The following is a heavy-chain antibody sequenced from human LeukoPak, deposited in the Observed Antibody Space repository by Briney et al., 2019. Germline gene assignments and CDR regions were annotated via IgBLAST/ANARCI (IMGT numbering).Heavy chain of an antibody. Sequence: SETLSLTCTVSGGSISSSSYYWGWIRQPPGKGLEWIGSIYYSGSTYYNPSLKSRVTISVDTSKNQFSLKLSSVTAADTAVYYCARDLNIAAAKPFDYWGQGTLVTVSS. CDR1: GGSISSSSYY. D-gene: IGHD6-13*01. CDR2: IYYSGST. J-gene: IGHJ4*02. CDR3: ARDLNIAAAKPFDY. V-gene: IGHV4-39*07.